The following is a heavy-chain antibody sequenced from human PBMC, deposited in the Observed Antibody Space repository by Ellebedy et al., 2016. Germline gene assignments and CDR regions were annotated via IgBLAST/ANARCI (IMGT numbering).Heavy chain of an antibody. J-gene: IGHJ4*02. D-gene: IGHD6-19*01. CDR2: IVSSGREA. Sequence: GESLKISXAASGFTFSTAGMTWVRQAPGKGLEWVATIVSSGREAYYAEPLKGRFTISRDNVMNLVYLQSNSLRVEDTAVYYCTRDGSGWSRDVWGQGTLVTVSS. V-gene: IGHV3-21*06. CDR1: GFTFSTAG. CDR3: TRDGSGWSRDV.